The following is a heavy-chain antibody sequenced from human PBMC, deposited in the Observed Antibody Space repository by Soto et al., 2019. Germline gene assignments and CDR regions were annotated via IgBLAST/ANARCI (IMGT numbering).Heavy chain of an antibody. J-gene: IGHJ6*02. V-gene: IGHV3-7*05. CDR2: IKEDGSEA. CDR1: GFTFSTYW. D-gene: IGHD3-16*01. CDR3: ARDWGAPGRGSALGYYYHFGIDV. Sequence: EVQLVESGGGLVQPGGSLRLSCAASGFTFSTYWMNWVRQAPGKGLEWVANIKEDGSEAYYVDSVKGRFTISRDNAKNSLYLDMNSLRGEDTAVYYCARDWGAPGRGSALGYYYHFGIDVWGQGTTVTVPS.